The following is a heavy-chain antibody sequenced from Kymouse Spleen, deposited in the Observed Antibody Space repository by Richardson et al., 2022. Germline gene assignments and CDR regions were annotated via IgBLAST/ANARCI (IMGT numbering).Heavy chain of an antibody. J-gene: IGHJ4*02. CDR3: ARGYSSSWYWFDY. V-gene: IGHV4-34*01. D-gene: IGHD6-13*01. CDR2: INHSGST. Sequence: QVQLQQWGAGLLKPSETLSLTCAVYGGSFSGYYWSWIRQPPGKGLEWIGEINHSGSTNYNPSLKSRVTISVDTSKNQFSLKLSSVTAADTAVYYCARGYSSSWYWFDYWGQGTLVTVSS. CDR1: GGSFSGYY.